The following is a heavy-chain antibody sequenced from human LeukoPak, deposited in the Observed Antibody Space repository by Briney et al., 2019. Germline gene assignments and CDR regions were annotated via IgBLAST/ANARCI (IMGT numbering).Heavy chain of an antibody. CDR1: GYTFTSYD. J-gene: IGHJ6*02. D-gene: IGHD2-2*01. V-gene: IGHV1-8*01. CDR2: MNPNSGNT. CDR3: ARREIVVVPAAIKDGMDV. Sequence: ASVKVSCKASGYTFTSYDINWVRQATGQGLEWIGRMNPNSGNTGYAQKFQGRVTMTRNTSISTAYMELSSLRSEDTAVYYCARREIVVVPAAIKDGMDVWGQGTTVTVSS.